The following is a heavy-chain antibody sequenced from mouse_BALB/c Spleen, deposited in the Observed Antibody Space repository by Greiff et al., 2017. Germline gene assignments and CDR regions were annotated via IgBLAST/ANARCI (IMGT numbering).Heavy chain of an antibody. CDR1: GFTFSDYG. V-gene: IGHV5-15*02. J-gene: IGHJ4*01. D-gene: IGHD2-10*02. Sequence: EVQGVESGGGLVQPGGSRKLSCAASGFTFSDYGMAWVRQAPGKGPEWVAFISNLAYSIYYADTVTGRFTISRENAKNTLYLEMSSLRSEDTAMYYCARVGYGNLYAMDYWGQGTSVTVSS. CDR2: ISNLAYSI. CDR3: ARVGYGNLYAMDY.